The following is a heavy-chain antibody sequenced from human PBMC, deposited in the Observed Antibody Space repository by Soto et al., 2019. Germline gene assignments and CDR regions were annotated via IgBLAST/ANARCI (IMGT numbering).Heavy chain of an antibody. Sequence: GASVKVSCKASGYTFTSSYIHWVRQAPGQGPEWMGIINPSGGGTSYAQKVQGRVTMTRDTSTRTVYMELNSLRSEDTAVYYCARGSGASGLDVWGQGTTVTVSS. J-gene: IGHJ6*02. CDR3: ARGSGASGLDV. V-gene: IGHV1-46*01. CDR1: GYTFTSSY. D-gene: IGHD2-15*01. CDR2: INPSGGGT.